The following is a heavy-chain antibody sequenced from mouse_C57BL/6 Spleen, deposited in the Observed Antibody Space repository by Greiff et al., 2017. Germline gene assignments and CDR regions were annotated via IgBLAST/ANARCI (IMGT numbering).Heavy chain of an antibody. CDR1: GYAFTNYL. CDR3: ARYDDGYSWFAY. J-gene: IGHJ3*01. D-gene: IGHD2-3*01. CDR2: INPGSGGT. V-gene: IGHV1-54*01. Sequence: VQLQQSGAELVRPGTSVKVSCKASGYAFTNYLIEWVKQRPGQGLEWIGVINPGSGGTNYNEKFKGKETLTADKSSSTAYMQLSSLTSEDSAVYVCARYDDGYSWFAYWGQGTLVTVSA.